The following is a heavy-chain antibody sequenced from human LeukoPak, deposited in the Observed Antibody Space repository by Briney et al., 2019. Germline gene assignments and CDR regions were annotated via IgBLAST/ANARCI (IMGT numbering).Heavy chain of an antibody. Sequence: SETLSLTCTVSGGSISSYYWSWIRQPPGKGLEWIGYIYYSGSTNYNPSLKSRVTISVDTSKNQFSLKLSSVTAADTAVYYCARDHLENNYYDFWSGYYSTGMDVWGQGTTVTVSS. J-gene: IGHJ6*02. CDR1: GGSISSYY. D-gene: IGHD3-3*01. CDR2: IYYSGST. CDR3: ARDHLENNYYDFWSGYYSTGMDV. V-gene: IGHV4-59*01.